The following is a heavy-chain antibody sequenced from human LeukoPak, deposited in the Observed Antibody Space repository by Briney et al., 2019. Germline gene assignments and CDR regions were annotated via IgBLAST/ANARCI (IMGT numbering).Heavy chain of an antibody. CDR1: GGSINNINYN. J-gene: IGHJ3*02. Sequence: SETLSLTCVVSGGSINNINYNWGWIRQPPGKGLEWIGTVSYSGTRYYSPSLRGRLTMLVDTSKNHLSLRLNSVSAADTAVYYCARKSFDAFDIWGQGTLVTVSS. CDR2: VSYSGTR. CDR3: ARKSFDAFDI. V-gene: IGHV4-39*02.